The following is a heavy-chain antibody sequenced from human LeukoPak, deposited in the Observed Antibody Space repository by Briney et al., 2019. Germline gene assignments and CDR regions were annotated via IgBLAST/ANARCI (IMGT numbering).Heavy chain of an antibody. Sequence: PGGSLRLSCAASGFTFSSYAMSWVRQAPGKGLEWVAVISYDGSKEYYADSVKGRFTISRDNSKNTLNLQMNSLRAEDTAVYYCARGQPDAFDIWGQGTMVTVSS. CDR1: GFTFSSYA. V-gene: IGHV3-30*04. D-gene: IGHD1-14*01. CDR3: ARGQPDAFDI. CDR2: ISYDGSKE. J-gene: IGHJ3*02.